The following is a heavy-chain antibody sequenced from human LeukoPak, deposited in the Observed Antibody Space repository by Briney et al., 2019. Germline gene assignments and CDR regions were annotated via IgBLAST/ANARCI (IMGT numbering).Heavy chain of an antibody. CDR2: IKYSGHT. CDR3: AREGGPYRPLDY. CDR1: GGSISSDSLY. V-gene: IGHV4-39*02. Sequence: SETLSLTCTVSGGSISSDSLYWGWVRQPPGKGLEWIGSIKYSGHTYYNPSLKSRVTLSVDTSKNQFSLNLSSVTAADTAVYYCAREGGPYRPLDYSGQGTLVTVSS. J-gene: IGHJ4*02.